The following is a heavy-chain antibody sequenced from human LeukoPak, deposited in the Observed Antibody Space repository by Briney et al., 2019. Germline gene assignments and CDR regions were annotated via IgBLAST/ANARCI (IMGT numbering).Heavy chain of an antibody. CDR3: ATDPRIVGATILEFDP. CDR2: FDPEDGET. V-gene: IGHV1-24*01. D-gene: IGHD1-26*01. J-gene: IGHJ5*02. Sequence: ASVKVSCKVFGYTLTELSMHWVRQAPGKGLEWMGGFDPEDGETIYAQKFQGRVTMTEDTSTDTAYMELSSLRSEDTAVYYCATDPRIVGATILEFDPWGQGTLVTVSS. CDR1: GYTLTELS.